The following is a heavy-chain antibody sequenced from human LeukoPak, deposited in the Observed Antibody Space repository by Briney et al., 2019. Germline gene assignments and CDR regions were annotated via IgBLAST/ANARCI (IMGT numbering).Heavy chain of an antibody. Sequence: RHGESLKISCKGSGYSFSNHWIGWVRQMPGKGLGWMGIIYPGDSDTTYSPSFQGQVTISADKSISTAYLQWSSLTASDTAMYYCARLSQIQAAAGTCDYWGQGTLVTVSS. J-gene: IGHJ4*02. D-gene: IGHD6-13*01. CDR1: GYSFSNHW. CDR2: IYPGDSDT. V-gene: IGHV5-51*01. CDR3: ARLSQIQAAAGTCDY.